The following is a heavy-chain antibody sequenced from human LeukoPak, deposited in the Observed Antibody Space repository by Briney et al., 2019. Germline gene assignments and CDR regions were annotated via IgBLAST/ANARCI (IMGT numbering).Heavy chain of an antibody. CDR1: AYKFSNYW. CDR2: IYPDDSDT. V-gene: IGHV5-51*01. CDR3: ARRDTTYFDY. J-gene: IGHJ4*02. Sequence: GESLKISCKGAAYKFSNYWIAWVRQMPGEDLEWMGIIYPDDSDTRYSPSFQGQVTISADKSISTAYLQWTSLKASDTAIYYCARRDTTYFDYWGQGSQVTVSS. D-gene: IGHD1-1*01.